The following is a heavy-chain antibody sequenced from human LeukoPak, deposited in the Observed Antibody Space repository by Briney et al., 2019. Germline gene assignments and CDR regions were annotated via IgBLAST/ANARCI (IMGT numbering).Heavy chain of an antibody. CDR1: GGTFSSYA. CDR2: IIPIFGTA. Sequence: SVKVSCKASGGTFSSYAISWVRQAPGQGLEWMGGIIPIFGTANYAQKFQGRVTITADESTSTAYMELSSLRSEDTAVYYCARKRGYYYGMDVWGQGTTVTVSS. D-gene: IGHD3-10*01. CDR3: ARKRGYYYGMDV. V-gene: IGHV1-69*13. J-gene: IGHJ6*02.